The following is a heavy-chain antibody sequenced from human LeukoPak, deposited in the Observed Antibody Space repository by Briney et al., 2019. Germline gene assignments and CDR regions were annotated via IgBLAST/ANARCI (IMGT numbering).Heavy chain of an antibody. V-gene: IGHV3-23*01. Sequence: GGSLRLSCAASGFTFSSYAITWVRQAPGKGLEWVSGISGSGGSTYYADSVKGRFTVSRDNSKNTMYLQMNSLRAEDTAVYYCVSFYETYWGRGTLVTVSS. D-gene: IGHD2/OR15-2a*01. J-gene: IGHJ4*02. CDR1: GFTFSSYA. CDR3: VSFYETY. CDR2: ISGSGGST.